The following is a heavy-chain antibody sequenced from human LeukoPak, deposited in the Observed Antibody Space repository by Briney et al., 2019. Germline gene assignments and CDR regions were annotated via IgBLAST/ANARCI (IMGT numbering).Heavy chain of an antibody. Sequence: SQTLSLTCAISGDCVSSNSSAWSWVRQSPSRGLEWLGRTYYRSKWYNDYTLSVKSRITINADTSKYQFSLHLNSVTPEDTAVYYCARTLGLYYFDYWGQGTLVTVSS. J-gene: IGHJ4*02. CDR1: GDCVSSNSSA. CDR2: TYYRSKWYN. D-gene: IGHD3-16*01. V-gene: IGHV6-1*01. CDR3: ARTLGLYYFDY.